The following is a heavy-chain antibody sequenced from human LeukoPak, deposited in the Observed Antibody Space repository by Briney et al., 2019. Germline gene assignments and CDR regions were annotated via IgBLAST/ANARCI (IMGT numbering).Heavy chain of an antibody. J-gene: IGHJ4*02. Sequence: SETLSLTCTVSGGSISSYYWSWIRQPAGKGLEWIGRIYTSGSTNYNPSLKSRVTMSVDTSKNRFSLKLSSVTAADTAVYYCARDTYYYGSGRTVDYWGQGTLVTVSS. D-gene: IGHD3-10*01. CDR3: ARDTYYYGSGRTVDY. V-gene: IGHV4-4*07. CDR1: GGSISSYY. CDR2: IYTSGST.